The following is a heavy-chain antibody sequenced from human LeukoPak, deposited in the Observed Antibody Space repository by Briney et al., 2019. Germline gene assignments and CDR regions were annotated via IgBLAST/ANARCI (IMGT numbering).Heavy chain of an antibody. CDR1: GFTFSTYA. D-gene: IGHD2-21*02. Sequence: GGSLRLSCAASGFTFSTYAMSWVRQAPGKGLEWVSVIYSGGSTYYADSVKGRFTISRDNSKNTLYLQMNSLRAEDTAVYYRARVRAVTAPFDYWGQGTLVTVSS. CDR3: ARVRAVTAPFDY. CDR2: IYSGGST. V-gene: IGHV3-66*01. J-gene: IGHJ4*02.